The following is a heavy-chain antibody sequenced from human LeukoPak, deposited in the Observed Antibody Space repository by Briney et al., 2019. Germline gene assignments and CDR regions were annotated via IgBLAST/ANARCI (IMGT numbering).Heavy chain of an antibody. D-gene: IGHD4-23*01. CDR2: IYYSGST. Sequence: ASETLCLTCTVSGGSISSYYWSWIRQPPGKGLEWIGYIYYSGSTNYNPSLKSRVTISVDTSKNQFSLKLSSVTAADTAVYYCARVQAYGGKGYFDYWGQGTLVTVSS. J-gene: IGHJ4*02. CDR3: ARVQAYGGKGYFDY. CDR1: GGSISSYY. V-gene: IGHV4-59*01.